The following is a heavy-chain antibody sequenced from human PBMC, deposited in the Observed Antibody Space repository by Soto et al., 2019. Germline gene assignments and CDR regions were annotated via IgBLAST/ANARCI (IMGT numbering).Heavy chain of an antibody. J-gene: IGHJ4*02. CDR2: IKSKTDGGTT. CDR3: TTFQETYDFWSGILRFDY. V-gene: IGHV3-15*07. Sequence: GGSMRLSCAASGFTFSNAWMNWVRQDPGKGLEWVGRIKSKTDGGTTDYAAPVKGRFTISRDDSKNTLCLQMNSLKTEDTAVYYCTTFQETYDFWSGILRFDYWGQGTLVTVSS. CDR1: GFTFSNAW. D-gene: IGHD3-3*01.